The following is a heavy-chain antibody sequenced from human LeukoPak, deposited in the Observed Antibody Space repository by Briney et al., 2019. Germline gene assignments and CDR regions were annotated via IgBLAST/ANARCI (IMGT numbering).Heavy chain of an antibody. CDR1: AGSISSSSYY. CDR2: IYYSGTT. D-gene: IGHD3-22*01. Sequence: PSETLSLTCTVSAGSISSSSYYRDWIRQPPGKGLEWIGTIYYSGTTYYNPSLKSRVTISVDTSRNQFSLKLSSVTATDTAVYYCARMIGDDAFDIWGRGTMVTVSS. V-gene: IGHV4-39*01. CDR3: ARMIGDDAFDI. J-gene: IGHJ3*02.